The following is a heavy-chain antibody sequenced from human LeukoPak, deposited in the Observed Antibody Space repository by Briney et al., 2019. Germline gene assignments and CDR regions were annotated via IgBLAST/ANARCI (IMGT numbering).Heavy chain of an antibody. Sequence: PGGSLRLSCAASGFTFDDYAMHWVRQAPGKGLEWVSLISWDGGSTYYADSVKGRFTISRDNSKNSLYLQMNSLRAEDTALYYCAKDARCSSTSCYASYDFWSGYYLGGFDYWGQGTLVTVSS. CDR2: ISWDGGST. D-gene: IGHD2-2*01. V-gene: IGHV3-43D*03. CDR3: AKDARCSSTSCYASYDFWSGYYLGGFDY. J-gene: IGHJ4*02. CDR1: GFTFDDYA.